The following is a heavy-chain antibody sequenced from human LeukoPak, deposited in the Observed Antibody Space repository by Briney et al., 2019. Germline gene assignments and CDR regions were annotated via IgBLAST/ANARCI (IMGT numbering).Heavy chain of an antibody. CDR2: ISGSGGST. CDR1: GFTFSSYA. V-gene: IGHV3-23*01. CDR3: AKVLEWLALPDAFDI. Sequence: GGSLRLSCAAPGFTFSSYAMSWVRQAPGKGLEWVSAISGSGGSTYYADSVKGRFTISRDNSKNTLYPQMNSLRAEDTAVYYCAKVLEWLALPDAFDIWGQGTMVTVSS. D-gene: IGHD6-19*01. J-gene: IGHJ3*02.